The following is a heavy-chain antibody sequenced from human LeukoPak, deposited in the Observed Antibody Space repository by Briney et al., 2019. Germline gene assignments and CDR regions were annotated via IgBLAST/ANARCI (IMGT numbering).Heavy chain of an antibody. D-gene: IGHD3-22*01. CDR1: GXTFSNSW. CDR3: ARALYDSSGYYY. V-gene: IGHV3-7*05. CDR2: IKQDGSEK. Sequence: GGSLRLSWAASGXTFSNSWVNWVRQAPGKGREWVANIKQDGSEKYYVDSVKGRFTISRDNAKNSLYLQMNSLRAEDTAVYYCARALYDSSGYYYWGQGTLVTVSS. J-gene: IGHJ4*02.